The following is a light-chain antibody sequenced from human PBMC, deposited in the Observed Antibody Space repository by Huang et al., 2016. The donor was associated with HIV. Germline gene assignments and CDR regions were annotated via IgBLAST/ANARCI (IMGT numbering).Light chain of an antibody. CDR3: QQTYTGVT. CDR2: AAS. V-gene: IGKV1-39*01. CDR1: QSINTY. J-gene: IGKJ1*01. Sequence: DIQMTQSPSSLSASVGDRVTITCRASQSINTYLNWFQQKPGKAPKVLISAASILQSGVPSRFSGGGSGTHFTLTITSLQPEDFATYYCQQTYTGVTFGQGTKVEIK.